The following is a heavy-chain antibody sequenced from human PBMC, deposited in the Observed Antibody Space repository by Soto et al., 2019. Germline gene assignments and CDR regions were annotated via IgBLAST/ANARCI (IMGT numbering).Heavy chain of an antibody. D-gene: IGHD3-3*01. V-gene: IGHV4-59*12. Sequence: PSETLSLTCTVSGGSISSYYWSWIRQPPGKGLEWIGYIYYSGSTYYNPSLKSRLIISVDTSQNQFSLKLTSVSAADTAVYYCARDRSGYGPFDIRGQGTMVTVSS. CDR2: IYYSGST. CDR3: ARDRSGYGPFDI. CDR1: GGSISSYY. J-gene: IGHJ3*02.